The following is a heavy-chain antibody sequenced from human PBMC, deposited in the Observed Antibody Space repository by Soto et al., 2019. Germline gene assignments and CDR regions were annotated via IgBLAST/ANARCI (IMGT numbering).Heavy chain of an antibody. CDR3: ARGVVVVPAAEANNWFDP. Sequence: SQTLSLTCAISGDSVSSNSAAWNWIRQSPSRGLEWLGRTYYRSKWYNDYAVSVKSRITINPDTSKNQFSLQLNSVTPEDTAVYYCARGVVVVPAAEANNWFDPWGQGTLVTVSS. V-gene: IGHV6-1*01. CDR1: GDSVSSNSAA. CDR2: TYYRSKWYN. D-gene: IGHD2-2*01. J-gene: IGHJ5*02.